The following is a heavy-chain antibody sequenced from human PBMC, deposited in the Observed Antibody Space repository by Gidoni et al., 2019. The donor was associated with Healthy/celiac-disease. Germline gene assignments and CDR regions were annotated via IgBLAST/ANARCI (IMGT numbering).Heavy chain of an antibody. J-gene: IGHJ4*02. Sequence: QLQLQESGPGLVKPSETLSLTCTVSGGSISSSSDYWGWIRQPPGKGLEWIGSIYYSGSTYYNPSLKSRVTISVDTSKNQFSLKLSSVTAADTAVYYCARLVYDSSGIAFDYWGQGTLVTVSS. CDR3: ARLVYDSSGIAFDY. CDR2: IYYSGST. V-gene: IGHV4-39*01. D-gene: IGHD3-22*01. CDR1: GGSISSSSDY.